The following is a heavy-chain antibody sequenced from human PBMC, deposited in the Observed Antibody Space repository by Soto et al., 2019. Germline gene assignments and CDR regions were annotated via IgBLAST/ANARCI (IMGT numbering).Heavy chain of an antibody. V-gene: IGHV4-39*01. CDR1: GGSISSSSYY. CDR3: ASAGVRELSFRDKAFDI. D-gene: IGHD3-16*02. CDR2: IYYSGST. Sequence: SETLSLTCTVSGGSISSSSYYWGWIRQPPGKGLEWIGSIYYSGSTYYNPSLKSRLTISVDTSKNQFFLKLSSVTAADTAVYYCASAGVRELSFRDKAFDIWGQGTMVTVSS. J-gene: IGHJ3*02.